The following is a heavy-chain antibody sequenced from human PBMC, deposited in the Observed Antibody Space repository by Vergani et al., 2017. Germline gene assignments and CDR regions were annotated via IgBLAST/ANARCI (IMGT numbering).Heavy chain of an antibody. CDR2: VDPEDGET. V-gene: IGHV1-69-2*01. J-gene: IGHJ6*02. CDR1: GYTFTDHY. Sequence: EVQLVQSGAEVKKPGATMKISCKVSGYTFTDHYMHWVKQAPGKGLEWMGLVDPEDGETIYAEKFKGRVTIAADTSTDTAHLGLSSLRSEHTAVYYCATPQTVTTGGMEVWGQGTTVVVSS. CDR3: ATPQTVTTGGMEV. D-gene: IGHD4-17*01.